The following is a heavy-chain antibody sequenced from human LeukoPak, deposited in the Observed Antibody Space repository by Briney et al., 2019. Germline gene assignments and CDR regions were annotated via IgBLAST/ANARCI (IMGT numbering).Heavy chain of an antibody. D-gene: IGHD3-10*01. J-gene: IGHJ4*02. V-gene: IGHV3-20*04. CDR2: DNWNGGST. CDR1: GHTFDDYG. Sequence: PGGSLRLSCAASGHTFDDYGLSWVRRAPGMGLEWVSGDNWNGGSTGYADSVKGRFTISRDNAKNSLYLQMNSLRAEDTALYYCARRRVTVVRGVDITSYYFDYWGQGTLVTVSS. CDR3: ARRRVTVVRGVDITSYYFDY.